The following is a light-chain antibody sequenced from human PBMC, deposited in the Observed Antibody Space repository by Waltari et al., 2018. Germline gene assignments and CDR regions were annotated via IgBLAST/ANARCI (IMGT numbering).Light chain of an antibody. CDR2: DAS. J-gene: IGKJ2*01. V-gene: IGKV3-11*01. Sequence: EIVLPQSPATLSLSPGERATLSCRASQSVSSYLAWYQQKSGQAPRLLIYDASNRATGIPARFSGSGSGTDFTLTISSLEPEDFAVYYCQQRSNWPRTFGQGTKLEMK. CDR3: QQRSNWPRT. CDR1: QSVSSY.